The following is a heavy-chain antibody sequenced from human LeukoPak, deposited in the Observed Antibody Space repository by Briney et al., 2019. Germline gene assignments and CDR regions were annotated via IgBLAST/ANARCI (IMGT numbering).Heavy chain of an antibody. CDR2: INPSGGST. Sequence: ASVKVSCKASGYTFTRYYMHWVRQAPGQGLEWMGIINPSGGSTSYAQKFQGRVTMTRDTSTSTVYMELSSLRSEDTAVYYCARSWGDIVVVPAAFDYWGQGTLVTVSS. D-gene: IGHD2-2*01. CDR1: GYTFTRYY. CDR3: ARSWGDIVVVPAAFDY. V-gene: IGHV1-46*01. J-gene: IGHJ4*02.